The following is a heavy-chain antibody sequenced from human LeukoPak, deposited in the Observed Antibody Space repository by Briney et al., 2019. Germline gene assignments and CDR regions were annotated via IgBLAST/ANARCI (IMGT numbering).Heavy chain of an antibody. D-gene: IGHD7-27*01. CDR2: INHSGST. CDR3: ARGFGPTGGYFDY. CDR1: GGSFSGYY. J-gene: IGHJ4*02. Sequence: PSETLSLTCAVYGGSFSGYYWSWIRQPPGKGLEWIGEINHSGSTNYNPPLKSRVTISVDTSKNQSSLKLSSVTAADTAVYYCARGFGPTGGYFDYWGQGTLVTVSS. V-gene: IGHV4-34*01.